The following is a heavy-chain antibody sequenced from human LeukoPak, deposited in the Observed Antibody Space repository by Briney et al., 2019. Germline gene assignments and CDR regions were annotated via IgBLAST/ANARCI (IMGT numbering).Heavy chain of an antibody. CDR1: GFTFSSYA. Sequence: GGSLRLSCAASGFTFSSYAMSWVRQAPGKGLEWVSAISGSGGSTYYADSVEGRFTISRDNSKNTLYLQMNSLRAEDTAVYYCALDGYPVRLTWGQGTLVTVSS. CDR3: ALDGYPVRLT. D-gene: IGHD6-13*01. V-gene: IGHV3-23*01. J-gene: IGHJ1*01. CDR2: ISGSGGST.